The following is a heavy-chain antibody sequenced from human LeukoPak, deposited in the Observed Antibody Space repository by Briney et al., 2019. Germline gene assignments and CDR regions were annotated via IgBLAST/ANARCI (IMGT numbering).Heavy chain of an antibody. J-gene: IGHJ6*02. D-gene: IGHD2-15*01. V-gene: IGHV4-30-2*03. Sequence: PSETLSLTCAVSGGSISSGGYSWSWIRQPPGKGLEWIGYIYHSGSTYYNPSLKSRVTISVDTSKNQFSLKLSSVTAADTAVYYCARRLDCSGGSCYFYYYYYYGMDVWGQGTTVTVSS. CDR1: GGSISSGGYS. CDR2: IYHSGST. CDR3: ARRLDCSGGSCYFYYYYYYGMDV.